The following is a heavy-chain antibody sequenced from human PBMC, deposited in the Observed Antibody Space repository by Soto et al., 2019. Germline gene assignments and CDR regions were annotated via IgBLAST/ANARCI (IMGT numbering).Heavy chain of an antibody. CDR2: IYYSGST. J-gene: IGHJ6*01. V-gene: IGHV4-59*01. CDR3: ARWAYYYGSGSYYNVPNYYYYGMDV. D-gene: IGHD3-10*01. Sequence: SETLSLTCTVSGGSISSYYWSWIRQPPGKGLEWIGYIYYSGSTNYNPSLKSRVTISVDTSKNQFSLKLSSVTAADTAVYYCARWAYYYGSGSYYNVPNYYYYGMDVWGQGTTVT. CDR1: GGSISSYY.